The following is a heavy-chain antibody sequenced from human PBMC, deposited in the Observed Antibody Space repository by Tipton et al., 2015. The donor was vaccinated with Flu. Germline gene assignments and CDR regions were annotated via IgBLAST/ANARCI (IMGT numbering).Heavy chain of an antibody. J-gene: IGHJ5*02. V-gene: IGHV4-39*07. D-gene: IGHD3-10*01. CDR1: GDSINNNY. Sequence: TLSLTCTVSGDSINNNYWGWIRQPPGKGLEWIGSIDRSGITYYNPSLKSRVTISVDTSKNQVSLKVTSVTAADTAMYYCARVEGNWFDPWGQGTLVTVSS. CDR2: IDRSGIT. CDR3: ARVEGNWFDP.